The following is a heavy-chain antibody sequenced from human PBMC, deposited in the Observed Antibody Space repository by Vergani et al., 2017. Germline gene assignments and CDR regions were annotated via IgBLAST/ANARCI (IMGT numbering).Heavy chain of an antibody. D-gene: IGHD3-22*01. J-gene: IGHJ4*02. CDR2: ISGSGGST. CDR3: ARVHEPKTYYYDSSGYYHFDY. Sequence: EVQLLESGGGLVQPGGSLILSCAASGFTFSSYAMSWVRQAPGKGLEWVSAISGSGGSTYYADSVKGRFTISRDNSKNTLYLQMNSLRAEDTAVYYCARVHEPKTYYYDSSGYYHFDYWGQGTLVTVSS. V-gene: IGHV3-23*01. CDR1: GFTFSSYA.